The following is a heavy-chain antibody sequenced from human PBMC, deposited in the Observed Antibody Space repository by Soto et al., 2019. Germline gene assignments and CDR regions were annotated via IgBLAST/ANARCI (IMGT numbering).Heavy chain of an antibody. D-gene: IGHD3-3*01. V-gene: IGHV4-34*01. CDR1: GGSFSGYY. Sequence: SETLSLTCAVYGGSFSGYYWSWIRQPPWKGLEWIGGINHSGSTNYNPSLKSRVTISVDTSKNQFSLKLSSVTAADTAVYYCAISGYYTLTSDAFDIWGEGTMVTVSS. CDR3: AISGYYTLTSDAFDI. J-gene: IGHJ3*02. CDR2: INHSGST.